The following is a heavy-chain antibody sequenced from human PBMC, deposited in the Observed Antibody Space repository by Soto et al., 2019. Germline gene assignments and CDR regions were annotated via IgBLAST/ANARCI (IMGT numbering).Heavy chain of an antibody. Sequence: GESLKISCKGSGYSFTSYWIGWVRQMPGKGLEWMGIIYPGDSDTRYSPSFQGQVTISADKSISTAYLQWSSLKASDTAMYYCARGVVRGVIGWYFDLWGRGTLVTVS. CDR1: GYSFTSYW. V-gene: IGHV5-51*01. D-gene: IGHD3-10*01. J-gene: IGHJ2*01. CDR2: IYPGDSDT. CDR3: ARGVVRGVIGWYFDL.